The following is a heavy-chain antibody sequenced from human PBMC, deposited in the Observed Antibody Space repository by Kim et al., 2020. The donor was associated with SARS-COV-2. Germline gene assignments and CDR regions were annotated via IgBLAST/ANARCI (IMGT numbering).Heavy chain of an antibody. CDR3: ARGIVVVPAAIPYYYYYMDV. Sequence: GGSLRLSCAASGFTFSSYGMHWVRQAPGKGLEWVAVIWYDGSNKYYADSVKGRFTISRDNSKNTLYLQMNSLRAEDTAVYYCARGIVVVPAAIPYYYYYMDVWGKGTTVTVSS. J-gene: IGHJ6*03. D-gene: IGHD2-2*01. V-gene: IGHV3-33*01. CDR1: GFTFSSYG. CDR2: IWYDGSNK.